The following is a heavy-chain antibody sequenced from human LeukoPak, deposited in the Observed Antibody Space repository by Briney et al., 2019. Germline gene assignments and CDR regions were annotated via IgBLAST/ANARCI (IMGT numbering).Heavy chain of an antibody. Sequence: SVTVSCTASGGTFSSYAISWVRQAPGQGLEWMGGIIPIFGTANYAQKFQGRVTITADESTSTAYMELSSLRSEDTAVYYCARLTYSSGWYNWFDPWGQGTLVTVSS. V-gene: IGHV1-69*13. D-gene: IGHD6-19*01. J-gene: IGHJ5*02. CDR1: GGTFSSYA. CDR2: IIPIFGTA. CDR3: ARLTYSSGWYNWFDP.